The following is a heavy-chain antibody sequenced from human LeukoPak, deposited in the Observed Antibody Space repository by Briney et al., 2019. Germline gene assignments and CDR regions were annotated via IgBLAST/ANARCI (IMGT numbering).Heavy chain of an antibody. D-gene: IGHD6-19*01. V-gene: IGHV3-48*04. CDR3: ARGIPVAGTYFDY. Sequence: GGSLRLSCAASGFTFSSYSMNWVRQAPGKGLEWVSYISSSGSTIYYADSVKGRFTISRDNAKNSLYLQMNSLRAEDTAVFYCARGIPVAGTYFDYWGQGTLVTVSS. J-gene: IGHJ4*02. CDR1: GFTFSSYS. CDR2: ISSSGSTI.